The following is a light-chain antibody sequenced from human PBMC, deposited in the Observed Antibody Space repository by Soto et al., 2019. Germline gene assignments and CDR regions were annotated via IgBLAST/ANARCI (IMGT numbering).Light chain of an antibody. CDR1: QTIDSW. CDR3: QQYHIYSGK. J-gene: IGKJ1*01. CDR2: KAS. Sequence: DIQMTQSPASLSASVGDGVTITCRASQTIDSWLAWYQQRPGKPPNLLIYKASTLASGVPSRFSGSGSGTGFTLTINSLQPDDFATYYCQQYHIYSGKFGQGTKVDIK. V-gene: IGKV1-5*03.